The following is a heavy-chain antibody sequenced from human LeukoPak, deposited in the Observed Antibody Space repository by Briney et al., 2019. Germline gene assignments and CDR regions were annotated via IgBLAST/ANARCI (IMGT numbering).Heavy chain of an antibody. CDR3: ARELRGAVTANYYYYYGMDV. V-gene: IGHV1-2*02. J-gene: IGHJ6*02. CDR1: GYTFTGYY. CDR2: INPNSGGT. D-gene: IGHD4-17*01. Sequence: ASVKVSCKASGYTFTGYYMHWVRQAPGQGLEWMGWINPNSGGTNYAQKFQGRVTMTRDTSISTAYMGLSRLRSDDTAVYYCARELRGAVTANYYYYYGMDVWGQGTTVTVSS.